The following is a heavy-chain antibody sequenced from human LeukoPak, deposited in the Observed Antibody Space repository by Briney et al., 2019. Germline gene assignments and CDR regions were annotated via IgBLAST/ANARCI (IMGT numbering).Heavy chain of an antibody. J-gene: IGHJ4*02. Sequence: GGSLRLSCAASGFTFSSYWMSWVRQAPGKGLEWVANIKQDGSEKYYVDSVKGRFTISRDNAKNSLYLQMNSLRAEDTAVYYCARGPQHFWSGYYTFDYWGQGTLVTVSS. CDR3: ARGPQHFWSGYYTFDY. V-gene: IGHV3-7*01. D-gene: IGHD3-3*02. CDR1: GFTFSSYW. CDR2: IKQDGSEK.